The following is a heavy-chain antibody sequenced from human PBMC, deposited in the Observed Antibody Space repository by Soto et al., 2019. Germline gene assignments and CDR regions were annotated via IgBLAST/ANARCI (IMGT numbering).Heavy chain of an antibody. CDR3: AGDHRRYSGYDFVEY. CDR2: ISSSSSYT. J-gene: IGHJ4*02. V-gene: IGHV3-11*05. Sequence: PGWSLGLSCAASGLTVNSDHLSWTRQAPGKGLEWVSYISSSSSYTNYADSVKGRFTISRDNAKNSLYLQMNSLRAEDTALYYCAGDHRRYSGYDFVEYWGQGTLVTVSS. D-gene: IGHD5-12*01. CDR1: GLTVNSDH.